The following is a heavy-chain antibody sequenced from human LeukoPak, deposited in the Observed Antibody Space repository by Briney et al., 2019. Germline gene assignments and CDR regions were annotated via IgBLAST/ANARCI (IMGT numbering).Heavy chain of an antibody. J-gene: IGHJ4*02. Sequence: SVKVSCKASGGTFSSYAISWVRQAPGQGLEWMGGIIPIFGTANYAQKFQGRVTITTDESTSTAYMELSSLRSEDTAVYYCARGYSYGPPWGYWGQGTLVTVSS. D-gene: IGHD5-18*01. CDR1: GGTFSSYA. CDR2: IIPIFGTA. V-gene: IGHV1-69*05. CDR3: ARGYSYGPPWGY.